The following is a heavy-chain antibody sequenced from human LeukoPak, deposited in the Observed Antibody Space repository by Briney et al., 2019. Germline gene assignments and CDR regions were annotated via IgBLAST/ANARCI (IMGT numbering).Heavy chain of an antibody. CDR1: GDSVSGNSAT. D-gene: IGHD5-18*01. J-gene: IGHJ2*01. V-gene: IGHV6-1*01. CDR3: TRAGSYGYYWYFDL. CDR2: TYYRSKWYN. Sequence: SQTLSLTCAISGDSVSGNSATWNWIRQSPSRGLEWLGRTYYRSKWYNDYAVSVKSRITLKPDTSKNRFSLQLNSVTPEDTAVYYCTRAGSYGYYWYFDLWGRGTLVTVSS.